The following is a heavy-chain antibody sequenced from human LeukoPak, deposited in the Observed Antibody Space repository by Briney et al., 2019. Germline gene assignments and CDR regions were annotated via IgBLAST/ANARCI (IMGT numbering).Heavy chain of an antibody. CDR2: IYTSGST. V-gene: IGHV4-4*07. CDR3: ARIYGTYCSSTSCHPAYYFDY. Sequence: PSETLSLTCTVSGGSISSYYWSWIRQPAGKGLEWIGRIYTSGSTNYNPSLKSRVTMSVDTSKNQFSLKLSSVTAADTAVYYCARIYGTYCSSTSCHPAYYFDYWGQGTLVTVSS. J-gene: IGHJ4*02. CDR1: GGSISSYY. D-gene: IGHD2-2*01.